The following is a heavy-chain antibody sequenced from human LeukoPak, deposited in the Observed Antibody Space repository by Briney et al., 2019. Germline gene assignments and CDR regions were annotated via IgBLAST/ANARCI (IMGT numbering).Heavy chain of an antibody. J-gene: IGHJ4*02. V-gene: IGHV3-48*02. D-gene: IGHD1-26*01. CDR3: ARDGWEGYYFDY. Sequence: GGSLRPSCAASGFTFSSYSMNWVRQAPGKGLEWVSCISGSSSTIYYADSVKGRFTISRDNAKNSLYLQMNSLRDEDTAVYYCARDGWEGYYFDYWGQGTLVTVSS. CDR2: ISGSSSTI. CDR1: GFTFSSYS.